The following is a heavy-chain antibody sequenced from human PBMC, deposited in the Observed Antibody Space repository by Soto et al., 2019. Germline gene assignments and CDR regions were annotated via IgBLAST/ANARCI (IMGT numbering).Heavy chain of an antibody. CDR2: INPNSGGT. CDR1: GYTITGYY. J-gene: IGHJ4*02. Sequence: ASVKVSCRASGYTITGYYMHWVRQAPGQGLEWMGWINPNSGGTNYAQKFQGWVAMTRDTSISTAYMELSRLRSDDTAVYYCARDSPLGYCSGGSCYSLAFDYWGQGTLVNVPQ. CDR3: ARDSPLGYCSGGSCYSLAFDY. V-gene: IGHV1-2*04. D-gene: IGHD2-15*01.